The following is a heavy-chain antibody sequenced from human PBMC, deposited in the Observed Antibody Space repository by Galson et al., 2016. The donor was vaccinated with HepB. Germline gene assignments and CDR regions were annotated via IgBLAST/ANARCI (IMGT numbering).Heavy chain of an antibody. CDR2: INAGNGHT. V-gene: IGHV1-3*01. CDR3: GRAYSYGPEYFHH. D-gene: IGHD5-18*01. CDR1: GYTFSSSA. J-gene: IGHJ1*01. Sequence: SVKVSCKASGYTFSSSAMHWVRQASGQRLEWMGWINAGNGHTKYSQKFQGRVTITRDTSANTAYIELSSLRSEDTAVYYCGRAYSYGPEYFHHWGQGTLVTVSS.